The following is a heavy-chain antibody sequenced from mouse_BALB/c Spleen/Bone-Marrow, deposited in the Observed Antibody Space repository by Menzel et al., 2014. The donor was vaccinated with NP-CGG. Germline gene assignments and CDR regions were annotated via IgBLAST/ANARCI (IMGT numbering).Heavy chain of an antibody. V-gene: IGHV5-9-2*01. CDR3: ARHAYYDQTEVSFVN. D-gene: IGHD2-4*01. Sequence: EVHLVESGGGLVKSGGSLKLSCAASGFTFNSYGMSWIRQTPDKRLKWVATISGGGTYTFYSDSVKGRFTISRDNAKNNLYLQLNSLRSEDTAVYYCARHAYYDQTEVSFVNWGRGTLVTVSA. J-gene: IGHJ3*01. CDR1: GFTFNSYG. CDR2: ISGGGTYT.